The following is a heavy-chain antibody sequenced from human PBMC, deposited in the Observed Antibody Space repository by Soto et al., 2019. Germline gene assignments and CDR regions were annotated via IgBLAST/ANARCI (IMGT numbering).Heavy chain of an antibody. CDR3: AKDATYYDFWSGPGKFDP. CDR2: ISYDGSNK. Sequence: QVQLVASGGGVVQPGRSLRLSCAASGFTFSSYGMHWVRQAPGKGLEWVAVISYDGSNKYYADSVKGRFTISRDNSKNTLYLHMNSLRAEDTAVYYRAKDATYYDFWSGPGKFDPWGQGTLVTVSS. D-gene: IGHD3-3*01. V-gene: IGHV3-30*18. J-gene: IGHJ5*02. CDR1: GFTFSSYG.